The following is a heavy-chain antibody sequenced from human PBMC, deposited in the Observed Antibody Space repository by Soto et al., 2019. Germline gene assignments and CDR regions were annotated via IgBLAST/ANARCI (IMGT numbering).Heavy chain of an antibody. J-gene: IGHJ5*02. Sequence: QVHLVQSETEVKEPGASVTVSCKTSHATFTGYTINWVRQAPGQGLEWLGWISSLSGNTYYARDFQGRLTMTTNTSATTAYMELMSLRSDDPAVYFCARGTLTSGRGFGPWGQGTLVTVSS. V-gene: IGHV1-18*04. D-gene: IGHD4-17*01. CDR1: HATFTGYT. CDR3: ARGTLTSGRGFGP. CDR2: ISSLSGNT.